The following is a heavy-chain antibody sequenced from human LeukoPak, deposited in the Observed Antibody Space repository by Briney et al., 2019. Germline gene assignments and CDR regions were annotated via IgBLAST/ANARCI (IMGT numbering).Heavy chain of an antibody. V-gene: IGHV3-15*01. CDR1: GFTFSNAW. CDR3: TTDHLDCSSTSCYVDYYYYYMDV. Sequence: GGSLRLSCAASGFTFSNAWMSWVRQAPGKGLEWVGRIKSKTDGGTTDYAAPVKGRFTISRDDSKSTLYLQMNSLKTEDTAVYYCTTDHLDCSSTSCYVDYYYYYMDVWGKGTTVTVSS. D-gene: IGHD2-2*01. J-gene: IGHJ6*03. CDR2: IKSKTDGGTT.